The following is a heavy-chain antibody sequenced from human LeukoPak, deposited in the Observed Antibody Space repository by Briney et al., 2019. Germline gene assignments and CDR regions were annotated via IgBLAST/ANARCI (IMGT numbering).Heavy chain of an antibody. CDR1: GGSIGSYY. CDR2: INYSGNT. CDR3: ARDGGSAAAGELDY. J-gene: IGHJ4*02. V-gene: IGHV4-39*07. D-gene: IGHD6-13*01. Sequence: SETLSLTCTVSGGSIGSYYWGWIRQPPGKGPEWIGIINYSGNTYYNPSLKSRVTISVDTSKNQFSLKVSSVTAADTAVYYCARDGGSAAAGELDYWGQGTLVTVFS.